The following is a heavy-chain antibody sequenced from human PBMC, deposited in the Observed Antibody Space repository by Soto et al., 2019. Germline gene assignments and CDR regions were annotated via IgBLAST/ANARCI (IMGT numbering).Heavy chain of an antibody. CDR1: GFTFSSSA. D-gene: IGHD3-10*01. Sequence: EVQLLEAGGGLAQPGGSLRLSCAASGFTFSSSAMSWVRQGPGKGLEWVSAISGSGISTYYADSVKGRFTISRDNSKDTLYLQMHDLRVEDTAVYYCAKEAPDFGEFFDYWGQGTLVTVSS. CDR3: AKEAPDFGEFFDY. CDR2: ISGSGIST. J-gene: IGHJ4*02. V-gene: IGHV3-23*01.